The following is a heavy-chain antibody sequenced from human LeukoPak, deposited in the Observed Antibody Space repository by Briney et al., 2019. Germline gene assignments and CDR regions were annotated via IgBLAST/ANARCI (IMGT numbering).Heavy chain of an antibody. Sequence: GGSLRLSCAASGFTFSSFAMNWVRQAPGKGLEWVAVISYDGSNKYYADSVKGRFTISRDNSKNTLYLQMNSLRAEDTAVYYCARADGDYYYYMDVWGKGTTVTVSS. D-gene: IGHD4-17*01. CDR1: GFTFSSFA. CDR2: ISYDGSNK. V-gene: IGHV3-30*04. CDR3: ARADGDYYYYMDV. J-gene: IGHJ6*03.